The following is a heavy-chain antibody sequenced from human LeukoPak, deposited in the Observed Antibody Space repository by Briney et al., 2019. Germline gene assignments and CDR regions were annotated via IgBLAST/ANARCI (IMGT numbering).Heavy chain of an antibody. V-gene: IGHV3-23*01. Sequence: GGSLRPSCAASGFTFSSYAMSWVRQAPGKGLEWVSAISGSGGSTYYADSVKGRFTISRDNAKNSLYLQMNSLRAEDTAVYYCVRDGGYDSPHYWGQGTLVTVSS. CDR2: ISGSGGST. CDR1: GFTFSSYA. J-gene: IGHJ4*02. CDR3: VRDGGYDSPHY. D-gene: IGHD5-12*01.